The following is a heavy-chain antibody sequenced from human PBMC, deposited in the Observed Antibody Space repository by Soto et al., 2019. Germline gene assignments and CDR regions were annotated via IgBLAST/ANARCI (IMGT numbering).Heavy chain of an antibody. CDR1: GFTFGDYF. CDR2: IKQDGNEK. CDR3: AIGHWLGK. J-gene: IGHJ4*02. Sequence: EVQLVDSGGALVQPGESLRLSCAASGFTFGDYFMTWVRQAPGKGLEWVATIKQDGNEKDYVDSVKGRFTISRDNAKNSLYLQMNALRAEDTAVYYCAIGHWLGKWGQGTLVTVSS. D-gene: IGHD6-19*01. V-gene: IGHV3-7*01.